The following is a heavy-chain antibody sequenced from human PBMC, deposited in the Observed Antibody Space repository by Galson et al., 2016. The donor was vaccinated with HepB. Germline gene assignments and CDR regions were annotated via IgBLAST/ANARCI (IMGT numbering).Heavy chain of an antibody. CDR3: ARGSAAGTWGYGMGV. J-gene: IGHJ6*02. D-gene: IGHD6-13*01. Sequence: SLRLSCAASGFAFSSYPMHWVRQAPGKGLEWVAVISYDGSIEYYADSVKGRFTISRDNPKNTVYLQMNSLRPEETAVYYCARGSAAGTWGYGMGVWGQGTKVTVSS. CDR1: GFAFSSYP. V-gene: IGHV3-30*04. CDR2: ISYDGSIE.